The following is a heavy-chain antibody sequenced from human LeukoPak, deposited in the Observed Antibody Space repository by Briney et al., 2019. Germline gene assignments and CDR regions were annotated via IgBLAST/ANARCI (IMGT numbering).Heavy chain of an antibody. Sequence: SETLSLTCSVFGGTMRSYTYYWGFIRQPPGKGLEWIGYIYYSGSTNYNPSLKSRVTISVDTSKNQFSLKLSSVTAADTAVYYCARHSLFLDYDFWSGPGPFDYWGQGTLVTVSS. CDR2: IYYSGST. CDR1: GGTMRSYTYY. V-gene: IGHV4-61*01. J-gene: IGHJ4*02. CDR3: ARHSLFLDYDFWSGPGPFDY. D-gene: IGHD3-3*01.